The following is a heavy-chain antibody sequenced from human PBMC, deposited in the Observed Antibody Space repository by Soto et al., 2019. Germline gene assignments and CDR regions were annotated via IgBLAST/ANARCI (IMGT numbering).Heavy chain of an antibody. V-gene: IGHV3-7*01. CDR1: GFTFNRYW. CDR3: TRTISALPGDDY. Sequence: EVQLVESGGGLVQPGGSLRLSCAASGFTFNRYWMGWVRQAPGKGPEWLANIKQVGSERYYVDSVKGRFTISSDNVKNSVYRQMNSLRAEDTAVYYCTRTISALPGDDYWGQGTLVTVSS. J-gene: IGHJ4*02. D-gene: IGHD6-6*01. CDR2: IKQVGSER.